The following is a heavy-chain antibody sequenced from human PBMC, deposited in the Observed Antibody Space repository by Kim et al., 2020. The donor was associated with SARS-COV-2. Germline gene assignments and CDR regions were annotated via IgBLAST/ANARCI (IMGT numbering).Heavy chain of an antibody. CDR1: GFTFSSYA. V-gene: IGHV3-64*01. CDR2: ISSNGGST. CDR3: ARDRDHDAFDI. D-gene: IGHD3-10*01. Sequence: GGSLRLSCAASGFTFSSYAMHWVRQAPGKGLEYVSAISSNGGSTYYANSVKGRFTISRDNSKNTLYLQMGSLRAEDMAVYYCARDRDHDAFDIWGQGTMVTVSS. J-gene: IGHJ3*02.